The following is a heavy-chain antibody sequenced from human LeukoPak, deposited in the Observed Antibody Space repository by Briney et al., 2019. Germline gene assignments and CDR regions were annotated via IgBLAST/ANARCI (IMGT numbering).Heavy chain of an antibody. Sequence: ASVKVSCKASGYXFTNYYMHWVRQAPGQGREWMGILNPSSGSTAYAQKFQGRVTMTRDTSTSTVYMELSSLRSEDTAVYYCARDEATGWFDPWGQGTLVIVFS. CDR2: LNPSSGST. CDR3: ARDEATGWFDP. CDR1: GYXFTNYY. J-gene: IGHJ5*02. V-gene: IGHV1-46*01. D-gene: IGHD5-24*01.